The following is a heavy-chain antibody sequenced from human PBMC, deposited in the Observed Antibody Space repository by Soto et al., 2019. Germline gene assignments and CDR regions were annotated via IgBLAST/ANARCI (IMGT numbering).Heavy chain of an antibody. Sequence: GGSLRLCCAASGFTFSNAWMNWVRQAPGKGLEWVGRIKSKTDGGTTDYAAPVKGRFTISRDDSKNTLYLQMNSLKTEDTAVYYCTTRGLFSYYYHYGMAVWGQGTTVTVSS. V-gene: IGHV3-15*07. CDR2: IKSKTDGGTT. J-gene: IGHJ6*02. CDR3: TTRGLFSYYYHYGMAV. CDR1: GFTFSNAW.